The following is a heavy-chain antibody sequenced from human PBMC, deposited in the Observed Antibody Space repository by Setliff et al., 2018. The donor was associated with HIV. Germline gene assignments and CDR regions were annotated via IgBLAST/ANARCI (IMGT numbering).Heavy chain of an antibody. Sequence: SETLSLTCTVSGGAISSRSYYWGWIRQPPAKGLEWIGSIYYSGSTYYNPSLKSRVTISVDPSKNQFSLKLNSVTAADTAVYYCARQEAGYYFDSSGYYFDYWGLGTLVTVSS. D-gene: IGHD3-22*01. CDR2: IYYSGST. CDR1: GGAISSRSYY. J-gene: IGHJ4*02. CDR3: ARQEAGYYFDSSGYYFDY. V-gene: IGHV4-39*01.